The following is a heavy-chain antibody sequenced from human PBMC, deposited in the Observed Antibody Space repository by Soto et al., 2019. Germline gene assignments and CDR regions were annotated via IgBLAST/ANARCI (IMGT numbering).Heavy chain of an antibody. CDR1: GFTFSSYA. V-gene: IGHV3-23*01. CDR2: ISGSGGST. J-gene: IGHJ6*04. Sequence: GGSLRLSCAASGFTFSSYAMSWVRQAPGKGLEWVSAISGSGGSTYYADSVKGRFTISRDNSKNTLYLQMNSLRAEDTAVYYCAKAGQQLVFIWSDVWGKGTTVTVSS. CDR3: AKAGQQLVFIWSDV. D-gene: IGHD6-13*01.